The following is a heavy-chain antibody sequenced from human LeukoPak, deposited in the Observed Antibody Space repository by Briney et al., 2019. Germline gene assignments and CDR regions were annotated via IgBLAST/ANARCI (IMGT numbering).Heavy chain of an antibody. J-gene: IGHJ4*02. CDR3: ARGAEAETCPLDF. D-gene: IGHD6-13*01. V-gene: IGHV1-2*02. CDR1: GYIFSDYY. CDR2: INPKSGAA. Sequence: GASVKVSCKASGYIFSDYYMHWVRQAPGQGLEWLGWINPKSGAADYAQQFRGRVTMTRDTSINTDYMEMKRVTSDDTAVYYCARGAEAETCPLDFWGQGTLVIVS.